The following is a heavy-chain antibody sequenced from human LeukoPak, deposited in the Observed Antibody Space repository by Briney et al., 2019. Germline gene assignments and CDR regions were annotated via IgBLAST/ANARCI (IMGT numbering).Heavy chain of an antibody. CDR3: AIYSSSFFDY. CDR2: ISHEGSAK. V-gene: IGHV3-30*03. D-gene: IGHD6-6*01. J-gene: IGHJ4*02. Sequence: QAGGSLRLSRAASGFSFGSYGIHWVRQAPGKGLEWVAVISHEGSAKYHADSVKGRFTVSRDNSKNTLYLQMNSLRAEDTAVYYCAIYSSSFFDYWGQGTLVTVSS. CDR1: GFSFGSYG.